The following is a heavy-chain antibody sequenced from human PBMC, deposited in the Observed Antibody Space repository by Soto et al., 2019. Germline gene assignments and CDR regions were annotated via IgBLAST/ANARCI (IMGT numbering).Heavy chain of an antibody. CDR1: GFSLSGDGVG. V-gene: IGHV2-5*02. Sequence: QITLKESGPTLVKPTQTLTLTCTVSGFSLSGDGVGVGWIRQPPGKALEWLALIYWDDDQRYSPSLKTRLTITKDTSKNQVALTMTNMDPVDTATYYCAHAYGGTSWPNDAFDIWGQGTVVTVSS. D-gene: IGHD2-21*01. J-gene: IGHJ3*02. CDR2: IYWDDDQ. CDR3: AHAYGGTSWPNDAFDI.